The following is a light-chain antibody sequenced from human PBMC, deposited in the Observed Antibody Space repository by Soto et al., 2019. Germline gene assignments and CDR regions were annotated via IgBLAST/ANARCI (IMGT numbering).Light chain of an antibody. CDR1: QIISSNY. V-gene: IGKV3-20*01. CDR2: GTS. CDR3: QQYAAPPST. J-gene: IGKJ5*01. Sequence: EIVWTQSPGTLSLSPGERATLSCRTSQIISSNYVAWYQQKPGQAPRLLMYGTSSRATGVPDRFSGRGSGTDFTLTISRLDPEDFALYYCQQYAAPPSTFGQGTRLEIK.